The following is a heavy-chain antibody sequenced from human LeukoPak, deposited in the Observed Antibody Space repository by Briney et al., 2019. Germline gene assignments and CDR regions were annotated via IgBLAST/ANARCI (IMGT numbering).Heavy chain of an antibody. Sequence: GGSLRLSCVASGFSFSDYYMSWIRQAPGKGLEWLSYITGRDHSKAYADSVRGRFAISRDNAKNSVYLHLESLRAEDTAVYYCARGHCGRSNCYWHFDLWGRGALVTVS. CDR2: ITGRDHSK. J-gene: IGHJ2*01. D-gene: IGHD2-21*01. V-gene: IGHV3-11*01. CDR3: ARGHCGRSNCYWHFDL. CDR1: GFSFSDYY.